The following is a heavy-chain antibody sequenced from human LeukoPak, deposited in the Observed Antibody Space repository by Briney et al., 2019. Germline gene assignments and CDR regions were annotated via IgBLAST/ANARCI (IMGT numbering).Heavy chain of an antibody. CDR2: IYTSGST. D-gene: IGHD6-19*01. J-gene: IGHJ6*03. Sequence: SETLSLTCTVSGGSISSYYWSWIRQPAGKGLEWIGRIYTSGSTNYNPSLKSRVTMSVDTSKNQFSLKLSSVTAADTAVYYCARDRGEPQWLVRDYYYYMDVWGKGTTVTVPS. CDR1: GGSISSYY. CDR3: ARDRGEPQWLVRDYYYYMDV. V-gene: IGHV4-4*07.